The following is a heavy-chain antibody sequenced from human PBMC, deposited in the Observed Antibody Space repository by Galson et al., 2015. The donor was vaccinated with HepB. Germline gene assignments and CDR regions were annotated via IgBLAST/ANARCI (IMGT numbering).Heavy chain of an antibody. CDR2: IYYSGST. D-gene: IGHD4-23*01. V-gene: IGHV4-59*01. CDR3: ARVLALAGGNGVFDF. J-gene: IGHJ4*02. Sequence: ETLSLTCTVSGGSITSYYWSWIRQAPGKGLEWIGYIYYSGSTNYNPSLKSRVTISVDTSKNQFSLKLSSVTAADTAVYYCARVLALAGGNGVFDFWGQGTLVTVSS. CDR1: GGSITSYY.